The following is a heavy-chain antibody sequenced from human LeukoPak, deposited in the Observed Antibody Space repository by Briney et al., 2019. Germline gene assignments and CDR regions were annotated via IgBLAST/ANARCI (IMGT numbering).Heavy chain of an antibody. CDR3: ASSLWFGELFGPRFPDC. V-gene: IGHV3-23*01. CDR2: ISGSGGST. CDR1: GFTFSSYA. J-gene: IGHJ4*02. D-gene: IGHD3-10*01. Sequence: GGSLRLSCAASGFTFSSYAMSWVRQAPGKGLEWVSAISGSGGSTYYADSVKGRFTISRDNSKNTLYLQMNSLRAEDTAVYYCASSLWFGELFGPRFPDCWGQGTLVTVSS.